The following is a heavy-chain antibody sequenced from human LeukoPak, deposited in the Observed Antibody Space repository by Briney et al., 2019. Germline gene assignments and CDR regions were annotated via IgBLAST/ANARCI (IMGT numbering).Heavy chain of an antibody. J-gene: IGHJ4*02. Sequence: SQTLSLTCGISGDSVSSNSTTWNWISQSPSRGLEWLGRTYYRSKWSNDYAVAVYSRITINPDTSKNEFSLQLNSVTPEDTAFYYCARERADSTGYYYLDYWGQGTLVTVSS. V-gene: IGHV6-1*01. CDR3: ARERADSTGYYYLDY. CDR2: TYYRSKWSN. D-gene: IGHD3-22*01. CDR1: GDSVSSNSTT.